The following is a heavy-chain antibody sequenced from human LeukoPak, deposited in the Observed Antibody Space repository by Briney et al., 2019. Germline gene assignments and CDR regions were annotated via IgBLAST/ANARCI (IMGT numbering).Heavy chain of an antibody. D-gene: IGHD5-18*01. J-gene: IGHJ6*02. CDR1: GFTFSAYS. Sequence: GGSLRLSCATSGFTFSAYSMIWVRQTPGKGLECLSYITSSSDSIHYADSVRGRFTVSRDNAKNSLYLQMNSLRDEDTAVYYCARGNGYSYGYGPHYYYGMDVWGQGTTVTVSS. CDR2: ITSSSDSI. CDR3: ARGNGYSYGYGPHYYYGMDV. V-gene: IGHV3-48*02.